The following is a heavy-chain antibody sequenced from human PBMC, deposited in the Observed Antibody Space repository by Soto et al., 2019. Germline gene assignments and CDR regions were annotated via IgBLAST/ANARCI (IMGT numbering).Heavy chain of an antibody. CDR3: ARDGGGGAHLDY. Sequence: QVQLVESGGGVLQPGRSLRLSCAASGFTFSSYAMHWVRQAPGKGLEWVAVISYDGSNKYYADSVKGRFTISRDNSKNTLYLQMNSLRAEDTAVYYCARDGGGGAHLDYWGQGTLVTVSS. CDR1: GFTFSSYA. J-gene: IGHJ4*02. CDR2: ISYDGSNK. D-gene: IGHD2-15*01. V-gene: IGHV3-30-3*01.